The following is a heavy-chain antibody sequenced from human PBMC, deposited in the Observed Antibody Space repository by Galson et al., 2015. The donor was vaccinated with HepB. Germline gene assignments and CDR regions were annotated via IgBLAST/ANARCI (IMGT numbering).Heavy chain of an antibody. V-gene: IGHV7-4-1*02. Sequence: SCKASGYTFTNYGMNWVRQAPGQGLEWMGWINTNTGNPTYAQGFTGRFVFSLDTSVSTAYLQISSLKAEDTAVYYCARGEGSGYYYVGYWGQGTLVTVSS. CDR3: ARGEGSGYYYVGY. CDR2: INTNTGNP. D-gene: IGHD3-22*01. CDR1: GYTFTNYG. J-gene: IGHJ4*02.